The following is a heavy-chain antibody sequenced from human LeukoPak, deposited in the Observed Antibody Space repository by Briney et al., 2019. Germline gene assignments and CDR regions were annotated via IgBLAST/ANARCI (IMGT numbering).Heavy chain of an antibody. CDR1: GGSISSYY. CDR2: IYYSGST. Sequence: PSETLSLTCTVSGGSISSYYWSWIRQPPGKGLEWIGYIYYSGSTNYNPSLKSRVTISVDTSKNQFSLKLSSVTAADTAVYYCARGVTSYYYYMDAWGKGTTVTVSS. J-gene: IGHJ6*03. D-gene: IGHD3-10*01. CDR3: ARGVTSYYYYMDA. V-gene: IGHV4-59*01.